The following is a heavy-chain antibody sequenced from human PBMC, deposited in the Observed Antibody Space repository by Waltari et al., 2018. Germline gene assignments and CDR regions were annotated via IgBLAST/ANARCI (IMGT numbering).Heavy chain of an antibody. D-gene: IGHD3-10*01. J-gene: IGHJ4*02. CDR2: IRYDGSNK. V-gene: IGHV3-30*02. CDR3: ATGATREAYPFDY. Sequence: QVQLVESGGGVVQPGGSLRLSCAASGFTFSSYGMHWVRQAPGKGLGGVAFIRYDGSNKYYADSVKGRFTISRDNSKNTLYLQMNSLRAEDTAVYYCATGATREAYPFDYWGQGTLVTVSS. CDR1: GFTFSSYG.